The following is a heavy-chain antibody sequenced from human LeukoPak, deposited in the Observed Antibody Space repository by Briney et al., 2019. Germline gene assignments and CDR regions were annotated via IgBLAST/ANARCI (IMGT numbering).Heavy chain of an antibody. CDR2: MNPNSGNT. Sequence: ASVKVSCKASGYTFTSYDINWVRQATGQGLEWMGWMNPNSGNTGYAQKFQGRVTTTRNTSISTAYMELSSLRSEDTAVYYCARAVTTIAPNWFDPWGQGTLVTVSS. V-gene: IGHV1-8*02. CDR3: ARAVTTIAPNWFDP. D-gene: IGHD4-11*01. CDR1: GYTFTSYD. J-gene: IGHJ5*02.